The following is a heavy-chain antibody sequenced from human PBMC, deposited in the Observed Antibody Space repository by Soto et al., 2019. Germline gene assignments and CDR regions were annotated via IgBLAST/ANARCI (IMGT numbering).Heavy chain of an antibody. D-gene: IGHD6-19*01. J-gene: IGHJ4*02. CDR1: GYTFSSYD. V-gene: IGHV1-8*01. Sequence: ASVKVSCKASGYTFSSYDINWVRQATGQGLEWVGWMNPNSGNTVTAQKFQGRVTMTWDTSIITAYMELSSLKSEDTAVYYCARGNSGLDFWGQGTLVTVAS. CDR3: ARGNSGLDF. CDR2: MNPNSGNT.